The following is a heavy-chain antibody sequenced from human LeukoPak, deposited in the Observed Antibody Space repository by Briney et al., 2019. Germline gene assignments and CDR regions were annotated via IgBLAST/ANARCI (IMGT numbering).Heavy chain of an antibody. J-gene: IGHJ4*02. D-gene: IGHD5-18*01. CDR1: GGSISSYY. CDR2: IYYSGRT. CDR3: ARGQKYRNGYTVTELGSGYFDY. Sequence: SETLSLTCSVSGGSISSYYWSWIRQPPGKGLEWIGYIYYSGRTNYNPSLKSRVTISVDTSKNQFSLTLSSVTAADAAVYYCARGQKYRNGYTVTELGSGYFDYWGQGTLVTVSS. V-gene: IGHV4-59*01.